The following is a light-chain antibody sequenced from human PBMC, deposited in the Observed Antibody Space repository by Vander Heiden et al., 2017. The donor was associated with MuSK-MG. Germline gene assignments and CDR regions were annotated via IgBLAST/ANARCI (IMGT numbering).Light chain of an antibody. Sequence: EIVMTQSPATLSVSPGERATLSCRASQGVNSNLAWYQQKPGQAPTLLIYGASTRATGIPARFSGSGSGTEFTLAISSLQSEDFAVYYCQQSNNWPRTFGQGTKVEIK. CDR2: GAS. V-gene: IGKV3-15*01. CDR3: QQSNNWPRT. J-gene: IGKJ1*01. CDR1: QGVNSN.